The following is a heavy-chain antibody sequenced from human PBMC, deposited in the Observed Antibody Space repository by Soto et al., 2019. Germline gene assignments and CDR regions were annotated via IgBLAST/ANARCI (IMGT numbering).Heavy chain of an antibody. D-gene: IGHD2-15*01. J-gene: IGHJ4*02. CDR2: THYSGST. Sequence: SETLSLTCTVSGGAISSYYWSWIRQAPGKGLEWIGYTHYSGSTDYNPSLESRVTMSVDTSKNQFSLKLSSVTAADTAVFYCARRYCGGGRCYFGFDYWGQGILVTVSS. CDR3: ARRYCGGGRCYFGFDY. CDR1: GGAISSYY. V-gene: IGHV4-59*01.